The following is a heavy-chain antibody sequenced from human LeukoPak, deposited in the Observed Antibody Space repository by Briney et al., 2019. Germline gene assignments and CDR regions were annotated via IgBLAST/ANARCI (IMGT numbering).Heavy chain of an antibody. CDR1: GGSLSGYY. V-gene: IGHV4-34*01. CDR2: INHSGST. D-gene: IGHD2-2*01. J-gene: IGHJ4*02. Sequence: SETLSLTCAVYGGSLSGYYWSRIRQPPGKGLEWIGEINHSGSTNYNPSLKSRVTISVDTSKNQFPLKLSSVTAADTAVYYCATSNCSSTSCYVNFDYWGQGTLVTVSS. CDR3: ATSNCSSTSCYVNFDY.